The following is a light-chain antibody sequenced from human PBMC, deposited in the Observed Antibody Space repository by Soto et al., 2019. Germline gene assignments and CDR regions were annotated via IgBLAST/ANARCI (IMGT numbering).Light chain of an antibody. CDR2: GAS. CDR1: QSVGGG. CDR3: QQRSNWPIT. Sequence: EIVMTQSPATLSVSPGERATLSCRSSQSVGGGLSWFQQKPGQPPRLLIYGASTRATGIPARFSGSGSGTEFTLTISSLQSEDVATYYCQQRSNWPITFGQGTRLEIK. J-gene: IGKJ5*01. V-gene: IGKV3-15*01.